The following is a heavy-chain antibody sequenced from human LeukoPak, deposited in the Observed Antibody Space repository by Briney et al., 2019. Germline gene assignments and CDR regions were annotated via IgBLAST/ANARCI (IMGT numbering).Heavy chain of an antibody. Sequence: PGGSLRLSCAASGFTFSSYWMHWVRQAPGKGLVWVSRINSDGSTTSYADSVKGRFTISRDNAKHTLYLQMNSLRAEDTAVYYCARPRGNVEMATIPFDYWGQGTLVTISS. CDR1: GFTFSSYW. CDR2: INSDGSTT. D-gene: IGHD5-24*01. J-gene: IGHJ4*02. V-gene: IGHV3-74*01. CDR3: ARPRGNVEMATIPFDY.